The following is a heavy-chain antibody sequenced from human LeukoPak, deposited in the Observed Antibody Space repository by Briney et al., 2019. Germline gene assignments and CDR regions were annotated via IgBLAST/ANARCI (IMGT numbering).Heavy chain of an antibody. V-gene: IGHV1-8*01. CDR3: ARAPLTMVRGVICSWFDP. J-gene: IGHJ5*02. D-gene: IGHD3-10*01. CDR2: MNPNSGNA. Sequence: ASVKVSCKASGYTFTSYDINWVRQATGQGLEWMGWMNPNSGNAGYAQKFQGRVTMTRDTSISTAYMELSRLRSDDTAVYYCARAPLTMVRGVICSWFDPWGQGTLVTVSS. CDR1: GYTFTSYD.